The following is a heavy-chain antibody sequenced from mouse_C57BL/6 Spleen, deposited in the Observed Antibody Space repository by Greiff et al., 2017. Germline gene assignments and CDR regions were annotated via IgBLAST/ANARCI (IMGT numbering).Heavy chain of an antibody. CDR3: AGSFAY. J-gene: IGHJ3*01. V-gene: IGHV1-50*01. CDR2: IDPSDSYT. CDR1: GYTFTSYW. Sequence: VKLQQPGAELVKPGASVKLSCKASGYTFTSYWMQWVKQRPGQGLEWIGEIDPSDSYTNYNQKFKGKATLTVDTSSITAYMQLSSLTSEYSAGYYCAGSFAYWGQGTLVTVSA.